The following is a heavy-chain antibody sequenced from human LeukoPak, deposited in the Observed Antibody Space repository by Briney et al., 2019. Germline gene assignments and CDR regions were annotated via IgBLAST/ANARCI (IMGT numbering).Heavy chain of an antibody. J-gene: IGHJ4*02. V-gene: IGHV3-21*04. Sequence: GGSLRLSCAPSGLSFGRYTIHWVRQAPGKGLKWVSSISSTSGYIHYADSVKGRFSISRDNSKNTLYLQMNSLRAEDTAVYYCAKEPRIAARLPDVYWGQGTLVTVSS. CDR3: AKEPRIAARLPDVY. CDR2: ISSTSGYI. CDR1: GLSFGRYT. D-gene: IGHD6-6*01.